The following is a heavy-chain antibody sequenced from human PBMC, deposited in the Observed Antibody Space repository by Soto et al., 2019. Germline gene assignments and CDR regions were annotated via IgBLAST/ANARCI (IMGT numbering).Heavy chain of an antibody. CDR3: AIGGDWYFFDI. CDR1: GYSFTNYW. Sequence: PGESLKISCQASGYSFTNYWIGWVRQMPGKGLEWMGSIWPGDSETRYNPSFQGQVTISADKSISTAYLQWSSLKASDTAMYYCAIGGDWYFFDIWAKGKMVNVS. J-gene: IGHJ3*02. V-gene: IGHV5-51*01. D-gene: IGHD2-21*02. CDR2: IWPGDSET.